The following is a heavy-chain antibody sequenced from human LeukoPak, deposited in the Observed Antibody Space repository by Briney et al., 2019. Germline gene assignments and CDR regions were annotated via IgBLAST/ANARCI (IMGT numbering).Heavy chain of an antibody. Sequence: SETLSLTCTVSGYSISSGYYWGWIRQPPGKGLEWIGSIYHSGSTYYNPSLKSRVTISVDTSKNQFSLKLSSVTAADTAVYYCARTGVYCSSTSCLYFDYWGQGTLVTVSS. CDR3: ARTGVYCSSTSCLYFDY. V-gene: IGHV4-38-2*02. CDR1: GYSISSGYY. D-gene: IGHD2-2*01. J-gene: IGHJ4*02. CDR2: IYHSGST.